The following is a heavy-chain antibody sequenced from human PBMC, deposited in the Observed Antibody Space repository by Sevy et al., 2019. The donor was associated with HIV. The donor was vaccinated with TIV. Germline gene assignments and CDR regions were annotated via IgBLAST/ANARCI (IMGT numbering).Heavy chain of an antibody. J-gene: IGHJ6*02. CDR2: IKQDGSEI. V-gene: IGHV3-7*01. Sequence: GGSLRLSCAASGFAFSNYWMNWVRQAPGKGLEWVANIKQDGSEIYYVDSVRGRFSISRDNAKNSVLLQMNSLRVEDTAVYYCARDRGITVYNYYGMDVWGQGTTVTVSS. CDR1: GFAFSNYW. D-gene: IGHD1-20*01. CDR3: ARDRGITVYNYYGMDV.